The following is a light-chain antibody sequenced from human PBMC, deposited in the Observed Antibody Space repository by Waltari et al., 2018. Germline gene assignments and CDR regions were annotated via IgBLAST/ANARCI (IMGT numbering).Light chain of an antibody. J-gene: IGKJ1*01. CDR1: QSFSVW. CDR3: QQYNSYPWT. CDR2: YAS. Sequence: DIQMAQSPSTLSASVGDRVTSTCRASQSFSVWLAWYQQKPGKATRPLIHYASHLHSGGPARFTGSGSGTLVTLTINNLQPDDFATYYCQQYNSYPWTFGQGTKVEIK. V-gene: IGKV1-5*03.